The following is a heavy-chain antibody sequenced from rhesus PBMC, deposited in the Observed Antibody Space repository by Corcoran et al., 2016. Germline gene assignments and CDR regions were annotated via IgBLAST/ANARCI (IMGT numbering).Heavy chain of an antibody. Sequence: EVQLVQSGAEVKKPGASVKISCKASGYTFTDYYLHCVRQSPGKGLGWMGRVDPEDGEARHAQKFQDKVTITADTSTDTAYMELSSLRSEDTAVYYCATDLRDVWGRGVLVTVSS. CDR2: VDPEDGEA. CDR3: ATDLRDV. CDR1: GYTFTDYY. V-gene: IGHV1-111*02. J-gene: IGHJ5-2*02.